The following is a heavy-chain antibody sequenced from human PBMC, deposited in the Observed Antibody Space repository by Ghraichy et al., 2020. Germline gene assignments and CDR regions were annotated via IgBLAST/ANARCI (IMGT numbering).Heavy chain of an antibody. Sequence: LSLTCAASGFTVSSNYMSWVRQAPGKGLEWVSVIYSGGSTYYADSVKGRFTISRDNSKNTLYLQMNSLRAEDTAVYYCARDLTIFGVVIIPASMDVWGQGTTVTVSS. J-gene: IGHJ6*02. D-gene: IGHD3-3*01. CDR3: ARDLTIFGVVIIPASMDV. CDR1: GFTVSSNY. CDR2: IYSGGST. V-gene: IGHV3-66*01.